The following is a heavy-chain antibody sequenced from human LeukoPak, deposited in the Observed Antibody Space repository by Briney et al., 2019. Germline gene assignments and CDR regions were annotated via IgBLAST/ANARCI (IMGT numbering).Heavy chain of an antibody. Sequence: GESLKISCKGSGYSFTSYWIGWVRQMPGKGLEWMGIIYPGDSDTRYSPSFQGQVTISADKSISTAYLQWSSLKASDTAMYYCARTGYSSSWLLYYFDYWGQGTLVTVSS. CDR1: GYSFTSYW. CDR2: IYPGDSDT. CDR3: ARTGYSSSWLLYYFDY. V-gene: IGHV5-51*01. J-gene: IGHJ4*02. D-gene: IGHD6-13*01.